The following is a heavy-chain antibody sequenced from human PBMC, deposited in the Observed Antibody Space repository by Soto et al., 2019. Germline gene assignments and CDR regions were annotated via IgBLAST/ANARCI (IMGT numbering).Heavy chain of an antibody. D-gene: IGHD6-13*01. CDR2: IIPIFGTA. CDR3: ARDLRSSSHAFDI. V-gene: IGHV1-69*13. J-gene: IGHJ3*02. Sequence: SVKVSCKASGGTFSSYAISWVRQAPGQGLEWMGGIIPIFGTANYAQKFQGRVTITADESTSTAYMELSSLRSEDTAVYYCARDLRSSSHAFDIWGQGKMVTVSS. CDR1: GGTFSSYA.